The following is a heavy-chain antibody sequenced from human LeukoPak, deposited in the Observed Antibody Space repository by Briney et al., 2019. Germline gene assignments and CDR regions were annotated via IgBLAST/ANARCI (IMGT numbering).Heavy chain of an antibody. CDR3: ARESRGWVHGERRHCSSTSCSY. V-gene: IGHV4-59*12. CDR1: GGSISSYY. CDR2: IYYSGST. J-gene: IGHJ4*02. D-gene: IGHD2-2*01. Sequence: SETLSLTCTVSGGSISSYYWSWIRQPPGKGLEWIGYIYYSGSTNYNPSLKSRVTISVDRSKNQFSLKLSPVTAADTAVYYCARESRGWVHGERRHCSSTSCSYWGQGTLVTVSS.